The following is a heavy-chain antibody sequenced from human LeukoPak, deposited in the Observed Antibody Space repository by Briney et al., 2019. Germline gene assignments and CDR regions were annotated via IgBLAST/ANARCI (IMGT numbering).Heavy chain of an antibody. CDR2: IYYSGST. V-gene: IGHV4-59*08. Sequence: SETLSPTCTVSGGSISSYYWSWIRQPPGKGLEWIGYIYYSGSTNYNPSLKSRVTISVDTSKNQFSLKLSSVTAADTAVYYCARQWYDSSGWYFDYWGQGTLVTVSS. J-gene: IGHJ4*02. D-gene: IGHD3-22*01. CDR3: ARQWYDSSGWYFDY. CDR1: GGSISSYY.